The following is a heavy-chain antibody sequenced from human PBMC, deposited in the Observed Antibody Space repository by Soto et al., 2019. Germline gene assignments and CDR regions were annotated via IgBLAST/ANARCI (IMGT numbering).Heavy chain of an antibody. CDR1: GLTFSRFA. J-gene: IGHJ4*02. CDR3: AGPGYSSQDY. CDR2: ISGSGDGV. D-gene: IGHD5-18*01. Sequence: GGSLRPSSAASGLTFSRFALGWVRQAPGKGLEWVSAISGSGDGVDYADSVKGQFIISRDNSKNTLYLQMNSLRVGDTAVYYCAGPGYSSQDYWGQGTLVTVSS. V-gene: IGHV3-23*01.